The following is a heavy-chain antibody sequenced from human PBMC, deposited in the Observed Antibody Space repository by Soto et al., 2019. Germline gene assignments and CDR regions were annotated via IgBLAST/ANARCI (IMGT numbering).Heavy chain of an antibody. CDR3: AGDLFYCSGGSCYYRASDAFDI. J-gene: IGHJ3*02. V-gene: IGHV3-21*01. CDR2: ISSSSSYI. D-gene: IGHD2-15*01. CDR1: GFTFSSYS. Sequence: PRGSLRLSCAASGFTFSSYSMNWVRQAPGKGLEWVSSISSSSSYIYYADSVKGRFTISRDNAKNSLYLQMNSLRAEDTAVYYCAGDLFYCSGGSCYYRASDAFDIWGQGTMVTVSS.